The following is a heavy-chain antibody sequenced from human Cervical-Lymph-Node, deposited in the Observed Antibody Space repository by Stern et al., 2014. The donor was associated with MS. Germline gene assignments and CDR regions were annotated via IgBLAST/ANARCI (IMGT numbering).Heavy chain of an antibody. CDR2: VSYDGTKS. J-gene: IGHJ4*02. D-gene: IGHD6-19*01. Sequence: QVQLVESGGGVVQPGRSLRLSCVVSGFTFSTYAMHWVRQAPGKVLEWVAFVSYDGTKSNSTDSVKARFTISRDNSKNTLYLHMNSLRDEDTAVYFCARGGRGSGLEYWGQGALVTVSS. CDR1: GFTFSTYA. CDR3: ARGGRGSGLEY. V-gene: IGHV3-30-3*01.